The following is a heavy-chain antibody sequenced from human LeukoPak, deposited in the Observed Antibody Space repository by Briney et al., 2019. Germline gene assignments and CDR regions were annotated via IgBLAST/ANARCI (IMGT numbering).Heavy chain of an antibody. CDR1: GGSLSGYY. Sequence: SETLSLTCAVSGGSLSGYYWNWIRQPPGKGLEWIGYVDAVGSTKYNPSLSSRLTISVDKSKNQFSLKLNSVTAADSAVYFCARRVPAASGGGFDYWGQGTLVAVSS. D-gene: IGHD2-2*01. CDR2: VDAVGST. CDR3: ARRVPAASGGGFDY. V-gene: IGHV4-4*08. J-gene: IGHJ4*02.